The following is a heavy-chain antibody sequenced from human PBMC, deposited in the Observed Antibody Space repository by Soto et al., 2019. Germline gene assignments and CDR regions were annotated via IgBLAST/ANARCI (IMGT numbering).Heavy chain of an antibody. J-gene: IGHJ4*02. CDR1: GFTVSSNY. CDR2: IKQDGSEK. Sequence: GSLRLSCAASGFTVSSNYMTWVRQAPGKGLEWVANIKQDGSEKYYVDSVKGRFTISRDNAKNSLYLQMNSLRAEDTAVYYCARDRMYSSSSDYFDYWGQGTLVTVSS. CDR3: ARDRMYSSSSDYFDY. V-gene: IGHV3-7*01. D-gene: IGHD6-6*01.